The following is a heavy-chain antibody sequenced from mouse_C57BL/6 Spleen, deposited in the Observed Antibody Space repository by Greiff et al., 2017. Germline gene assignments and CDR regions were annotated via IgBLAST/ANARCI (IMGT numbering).Heavy chain of an antibody. CDR2: INPNNGGT. V-gene: IGHV1-26*01. Sequence: EVQLQQSGPELVKPGASVKISCKASGYTFTDYYMNWVKQSHGKSLEWIGDINPNNGGTSYNQKFKGKATLTVDKSSSTAYMELRSLTSEDSAVYYCARWGNWDVFDYWGQGTTLTVSS. CDR1: GYTFTDYY. CDR3: ARWGNWDVFDY. J-gene: IGHJ2*01. D-gene: IGHD4-1*01.